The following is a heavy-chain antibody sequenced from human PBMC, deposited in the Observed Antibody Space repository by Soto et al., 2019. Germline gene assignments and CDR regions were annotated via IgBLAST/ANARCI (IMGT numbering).Heavy chain of an antibody. J-gene: IGHJ3*02. CDR3: AKMSPDIVVVPAAIIGAFDI. Sequence: GGSLRLSCAASGFTFDDYAMHWVRQAPGKGLEWVSGISWNSGSIGYADSVKGRFTISRDNAKNSLYLQMNSLRAEDAASYYCAKMSPDIVVVPAAIIGAFDIWGQGTMVTVSS. D-gene: IGHD2-2*02. CDR1: GFTFDDYA. CDR2: ISWNSGSI. V-gene: IGHV3-9*01.